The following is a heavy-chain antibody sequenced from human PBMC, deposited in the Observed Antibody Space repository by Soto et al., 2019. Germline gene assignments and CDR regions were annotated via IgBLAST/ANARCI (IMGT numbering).Heavy chain of an antibody. D-gene: IGHD5-12*01. CDR1: GYSFTSYW. Sequence: PGESLKISCKGSGYSFTSYWIGWVRQMPGKGLEWMGIIYPGDSDTRYSPSFQGQVTISADKSISTAYLQWSSLKASDTAMYYCARQTRGYSGYRGGFRYYYYYMDVWGKGTTVTVSS. CDR3: ARQTRGYSGYRGGFRYYYYYMDV. J-gene: IGHJ6*03. V-gene: IGHV5-51*01. CDR2: IYPGDSDT.